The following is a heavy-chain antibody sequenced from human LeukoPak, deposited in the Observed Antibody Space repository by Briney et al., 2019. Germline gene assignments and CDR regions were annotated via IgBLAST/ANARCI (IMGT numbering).Heavy chain of an antibody. CDR1: GFSVSNNY. CDR2: IYGDGRT. CDR3: ARGRGLGVVSPYFDY. Sequence: GGSLRLSCVVSGFSVSNNYIIWVRQAPGNGLERVSVIYGDGRTSHSASVRGRFTISRDNSKNIVSLQMNNLRAEYTAVYYCARGRGLGVVSPYFDYWGQGTLVTVSS. J-gene: IGHJ4*02. V-gene: IGHV3-53*01. D-gene: IGHD3-3*01.